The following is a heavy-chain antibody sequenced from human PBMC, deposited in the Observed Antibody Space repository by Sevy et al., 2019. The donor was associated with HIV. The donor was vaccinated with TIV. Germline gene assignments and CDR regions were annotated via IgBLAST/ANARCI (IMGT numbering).Heavy chain of an antibody. V-gene: IGHV4-61*01. CDR1: GGSVSSGSYY. CDR3: ARATSSSFASPFDY. J-gene: IGHJ4*02. Sequence: SETLSLTYTVSGGSVSSGSYYWSWIRQPPGKGLEWIGYIYYSGSTNYNPSLKSRVTISVDTSKNQFSLKLSSVTAADTAVYYCARATSSSFASPFDYWGQGTLVTVSS. D-gene: IGHD6-13*01. CDR2: IYYSGST.